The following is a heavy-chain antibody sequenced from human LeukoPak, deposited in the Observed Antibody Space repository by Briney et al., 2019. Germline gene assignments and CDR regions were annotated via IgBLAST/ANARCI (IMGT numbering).Heavy chain of an antibody. CDR3: ARVTNSLAFDI. CDR1: GDSISSTTYY. J-gene: IGHJ3*02. CDR2: IFYSGST. V-gene: IGHV4-39*07. Sequence: PSETLSLTCTVSGDSISSTTYYWGWIRQPPGRGLAWIANIFYSGSTHYNLSLKSRVTISLDTSKNQFSLRLSSVTAADTAVYYCARVTNSLAFDIWGQGTMVTVSS. D-gene: IGHD2-8*01.